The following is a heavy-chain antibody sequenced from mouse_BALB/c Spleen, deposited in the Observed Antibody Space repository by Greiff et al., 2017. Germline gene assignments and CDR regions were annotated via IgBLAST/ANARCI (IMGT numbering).Heavy chain of an antibody. V-gene: IGHV5-9-4*01. D-gene: IGHD2-1*01. J-gene: IGHJ4*01. CDR3: ARDYGNYSYYAMDY. CDR2: ISSGGSYT. Sequence: EVMLVESGGGLVKPGGSLKLSCAASGFTFSSYAMSWVRQSPEKRLEWVAEISSGGSYTYYPDTVTGRFTISRDNAKNTLYLEMSSLRSEDTAMYYCARDYGNYSYYAMDYWGQGTSVTVSS. CDR1: GFTFSSYA.